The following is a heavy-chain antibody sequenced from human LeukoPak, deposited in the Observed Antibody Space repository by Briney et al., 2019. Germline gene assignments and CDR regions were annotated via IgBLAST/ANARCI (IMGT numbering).Heavy chain of an antibody. J-gene: IGHJ4*02. CDR3: ARVKITMVRGAHSYFDY. V-gene: IGHV1-46*01. D-gene: IGHD3-10*01. CDR2: INSSGGST. CDR1: GYTFTSYY. Sequence: GASVKVSCKASGYTFTSYYMHWVRQAPGQGLEWMGIINSSGGSTSSAQKFQGRVTMTRDTSTSTVYMELSSLRSEDTAVYYCARVKITMVRGAHSYFDYWGQGTLVTVSS.